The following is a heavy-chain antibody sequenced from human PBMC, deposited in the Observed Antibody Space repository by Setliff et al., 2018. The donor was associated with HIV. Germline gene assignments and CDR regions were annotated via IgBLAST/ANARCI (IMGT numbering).Heavy chain of an antibody. CDR3: ARGQGDHFGVVTLIDH. D-gene: IGHD3-3*01. Sequence: SETLSLTCAIYGESFSGFHWTWIRHSPGKGLEWIGEIDHSRGSNHNPSLKSRVTISADTSKNQFSLKLSSVTAADTAVYYCARGQGDHFGVVTLIDHWGQGTLVTVSS. V-gene: IGHV4-34*01. CDR1: GESFSGFH. CDR2: IDHSRGS. J-gene: IGHJ4*02.